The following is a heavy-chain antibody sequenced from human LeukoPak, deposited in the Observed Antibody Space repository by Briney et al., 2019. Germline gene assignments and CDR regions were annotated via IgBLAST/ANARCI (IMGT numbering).Heavy chain of an antibody. CDR3: ARIHRYCSGGACYVLDN. CDR2: VYYRGST. V-gene: IGHV4-59*02. Sequence: SETLSLTCVVSGGSVSGYYWGWIRQPPGRGLEWIGYVYYRGSTNYNPSFKSRITISVDTSRNQFSLQLSSVTAADTAVYYCARIHRYCSGGACYVLDNWGQGTLVAVSS. D-gene: IGHD2-15*01. CDR1: GGSVSGYY. J-gene: IGHJ4*02.